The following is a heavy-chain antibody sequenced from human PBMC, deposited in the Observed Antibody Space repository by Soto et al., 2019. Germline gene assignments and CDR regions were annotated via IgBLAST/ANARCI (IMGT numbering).Heavy chain of an antibody. V-gene: IGHV1-18*01. Sequence: ASGKVSCKASGYTFTSYGISWVRQAPGRGLEWMGWISAYNGNTNYAQKLQGRVTMTTDTSTSTAYMELRSLRSDDTAMYYCARVRGYSYGSYYFDYWGQGTLVTVSS. D-gene: IGHD5-18*01. CDR3: ARVRGYSYGSYYFDY. CDR2: ISAYNGNT. J-gene: IGHJ4*02. CDR1: GYTFTSYG.